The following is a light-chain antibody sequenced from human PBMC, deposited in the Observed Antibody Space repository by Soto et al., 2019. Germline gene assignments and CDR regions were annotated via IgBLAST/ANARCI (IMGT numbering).Light chain of an antibody. Sequence: EIVMTQSPATLSVSAGDRVTLSCRASQDIRSSLAWYQQKPGQAPRLLIYGASIRATGVPATFSGSGSGTEFTLTISSLQSEHLGVYYCQQDSSWPLTFGAGTKVDIK. CDR3: QQDSSWPLT. CDR1: QDIRSS. J-gene: IGKJ3*01. CDR2: GAS. V-gene: IGKV3-15*01.